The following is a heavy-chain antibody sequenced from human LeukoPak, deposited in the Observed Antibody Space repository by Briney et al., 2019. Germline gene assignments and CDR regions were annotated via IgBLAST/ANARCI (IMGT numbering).Heavy chain of an antibody. CDR3: ARALRSRRLFDL. V-gene: IGHV3-7*01. D-gene: IGHD5-24*01. CDR1: GFTFSNYW. J-gene: IGHJ2*01. CDR2: IKQDGSDI. Sequence: GGSLRLSCAASGFTFSNYWMSWVRQAPGKGLEWVAYIKQDGSDIRYVDSVKGRFTISRDNVKNSLYLQMNSLRAEDTAVFYCARALRSRRLFDLWGRGTLVTVSS.